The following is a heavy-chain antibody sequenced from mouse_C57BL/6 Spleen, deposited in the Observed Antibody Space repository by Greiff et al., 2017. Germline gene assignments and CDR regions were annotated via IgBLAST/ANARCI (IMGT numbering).Heavy chain of an antibody. J-gene: IGHJ1*03. CDR2: FHPYNDVT. D-gene: IGHD2-5*01. V-gene: IGHV1-47*01. CDR3: ARGAYYSNPYWYFDV. Sequence: VQLQQSGAELVKPGASVKMSCKASGYTFTTYPIEWMKQNHGKSLEWIGNFHPYNDVTKYNEKFKGKATLTVEKSSSTVYLELSRLTSDDSAVYYCARGAYYSNPYWYFDVWGTGTTVTVSS. CDR1: GYTFTTYP.